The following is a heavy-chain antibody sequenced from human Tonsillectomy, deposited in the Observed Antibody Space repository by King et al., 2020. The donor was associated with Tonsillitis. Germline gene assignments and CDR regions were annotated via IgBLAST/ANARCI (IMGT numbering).Heavy chain of an antibody. CDR3: ARYTGDTIFGLVITAYYFDY. CDR2: IYWDDDK. J-gene: IGHJ4*02. V-gene: IGHV2-5*02. CDR1: GFSLTTSGVG. Sequence: QITLKESGPTLVRPTQTLSLTCTFSGFSLTTSGVGVGWIRQPPGKALEWLALIYWDDDKRCSSFLKSRLTITKDTSKDQVVLTMTDMDAVDTATYYCARYTGDTIFGLVITAYYFDYWGQGTLVTVSS. D-gene: IGHD3/OR15-3a*01.